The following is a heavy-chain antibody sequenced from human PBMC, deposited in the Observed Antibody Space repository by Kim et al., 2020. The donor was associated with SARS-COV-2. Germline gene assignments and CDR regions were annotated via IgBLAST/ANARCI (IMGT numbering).Heavy chain of an antibody. CDR2: IRSKAYGGTT. Sequence: GGSLRLSCTASGFTFGDYAMSWFRQAPGKGLEWVGFIRSKAYGGTTEYAASVKGRFTISRDDSKSIAYLQMNSLKTEDTAVYYCTRGPLHYYDSSGHYYYYGMDVWGQGTTVTVSS. D-gene: IGHD3-22*01. CDR1: GFTFGDYA. CDR3: TRGPLHYYDSSGHYYYYGMDV. V-gene: IGHV3-49*03. J-gene: IGHJ6*02.